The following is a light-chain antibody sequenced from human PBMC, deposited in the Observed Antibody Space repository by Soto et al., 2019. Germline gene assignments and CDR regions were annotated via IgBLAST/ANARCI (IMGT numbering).Light chain of an antibody. J-gene: IGKJ2*01. V-gene: IGKV1-39*01. CDR1: QSISSY. CDR2: AAS. Sequence: IQMTQSPSSLSASVGDRVTITCRASQSISSYLNWYQQKPGKAPKLLIYAASSLQSGVPSRFSGSGSGTDFTLTISSLQAEDVAVYYCQQYYTTPPMYTFGQGTKVDIK. CDR3: QQYYTTPPMYT.